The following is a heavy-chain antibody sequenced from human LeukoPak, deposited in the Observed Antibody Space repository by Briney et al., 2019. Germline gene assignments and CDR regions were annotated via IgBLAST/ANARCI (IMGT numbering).Heavy chain of an antibody. D-gene: IGHD3-22*01. CDR2: IRSRPYGETT. Sequence: GGSLRLSCTASGFTFGDYAVTWVRQAPGKGLECVGFIRSRPYGETTEYAASVKGRFTISRDDSESIAYLQMNSLKTEDTAVYYCTRYFDGSGYNYPGAFDIWGQGTMVTVSS. CDR3: TRYFDGSGYNYPGAFDI. J-gene: IGHJ3*02. V-gene: IGHV3-49*04. CDR1: GFTFGDYA.